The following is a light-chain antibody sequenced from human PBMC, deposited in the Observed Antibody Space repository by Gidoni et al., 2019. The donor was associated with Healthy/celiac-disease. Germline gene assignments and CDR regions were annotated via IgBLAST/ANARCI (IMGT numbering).Light chain of an antibody. CDR1: SIDVGSYNL. CDR3: CSYAGSSPFV. Sequence: QSALTQPASVSGSPGQSITISCTGTSIDVGSYNLSSWYQQSPGKAPKLMIYEVSKRPSGVSNRFSGSKSGNTASLTISGLQAEDEADYYCCSYAGSSPFVFGTGTKVTVL. V-gene: IGLV2-23*02. J-gene: IGLJ1*01. CDR2: EVS.